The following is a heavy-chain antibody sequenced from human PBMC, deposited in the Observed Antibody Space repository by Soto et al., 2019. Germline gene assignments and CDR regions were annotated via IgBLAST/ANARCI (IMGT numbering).Heavy chain of an antibody. D-gene: IGHD3-3*01. V-gene: IGHV5-10-1*01. CDR1: GYSFTSYW. J-gene: IGHJ6*02. Sequence: PGESLKISCKGSGYSFTSYWISWVRQMPGKGLEWMGRIDPSDSYTNYSPSFQGHATISADKSISTAYLQWSSLKASDTAMYYCARGGRFGVVIISDYGMDVWGQGTTVTVSS. CDR2: IDPSDSYT. CDR3: ARGGRFGVVIISDYGMDV.